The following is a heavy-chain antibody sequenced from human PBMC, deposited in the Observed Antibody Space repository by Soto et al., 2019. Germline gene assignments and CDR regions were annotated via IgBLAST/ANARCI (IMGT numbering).Heavy chain of an antibody. J-gene: IGHJ4*02. V-gene: IGHV3-9*01. Sequence: DVQLVESGGGLVQPGRSLRLSCAASGFTFDDYAMHWVRQAPGKGLEWVSGISWNSGSIGYADSVKGRFTISRDNAKNSLYLQMNSLRAEDTALYYCAKDKGIAAAGTVFDYWGQGTLVTVSS. CDR3: AKDKGIAAAGTVFDY. CDR1: GFTFDDYA. D-gene: IGHD6-13*01. CDR2: ISWNSGSI.